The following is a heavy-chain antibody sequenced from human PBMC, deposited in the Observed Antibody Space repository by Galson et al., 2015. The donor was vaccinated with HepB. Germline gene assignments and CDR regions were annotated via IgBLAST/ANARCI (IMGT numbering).Heavy chain of an antibody. CDR2: ISGSGGST. J-gene: IGHJ4*02. V-gene: IGHV3-23*01. Sequence: SLRLSCAASGFTFSSYAMSWVRQAPGKGLEGVSGISGSGGSTYYADSVRGRFTISRDNSKNTLYLQMDSLRAEDTAVYYCAKLGGYKLYPLDWGQGTLVTVSS. CDR1: GFTFSSYA. CDR3: AKLGGYKLYPLD. D-gene: IGHD5-24*01.